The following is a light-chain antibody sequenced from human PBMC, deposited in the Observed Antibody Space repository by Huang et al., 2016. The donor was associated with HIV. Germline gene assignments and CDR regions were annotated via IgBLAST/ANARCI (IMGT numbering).Light chain of an antibody. J-gene: IGKJ4*01. V-gene: IGKV3-11*01. CDR2: DVS. CDR1: QSVETY. CDR3: QQRSSWPLT. Sequence: VLTQSPFTLSMSPGQRATLSCKTSQSVETYLAWYQQRPGQGPRLLIYDVSNRAPGVPTRFSGAGSGTDFTLIIDNLVPEDVALYFCQQRSSWPLTFGGGTRVE.